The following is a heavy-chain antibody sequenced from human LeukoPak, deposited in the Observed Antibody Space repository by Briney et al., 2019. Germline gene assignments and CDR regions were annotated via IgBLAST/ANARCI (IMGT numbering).Heavy chain of an antibody. CDR2: INPNSGGT. J-gene: IGHJ5*02. D-gene: IGHD2-2*01. Sequence: VASVKVSCKASGYTFTGYYMHWVRQAPGQGLEWMGWINPNSGGTNYAQKFQGRVTMTRDTSISTAYMELSRLRSDDTAVYYCARERSYCSSTSCRNWFDPWGQGTLVTVSS. CDR3: ARERSYCSSTSCRNWFDP. V-gene: IGHV1-2*02. CDR1: GYTFTGYY.